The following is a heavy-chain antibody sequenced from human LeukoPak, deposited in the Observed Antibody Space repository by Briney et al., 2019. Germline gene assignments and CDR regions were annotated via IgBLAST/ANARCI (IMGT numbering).Heavy chain of an antibody. J-gene: IGHJ4*02. D-gene: IGHD5-24*01. Sequence: QSGGSLRLSCAASGNYWMHWVRQVPGKGLVWVSHINSDGSWTSYADSVKGRFTISRDNSKNTLFLQVKSLRVDDTAIYYCARGLDGFNYRFYFVSWGQGTLVTVSS. CDR1: GNYW. CDR3: ARGLDGFNYRFYFVS. CDR2: INSDGSWT. V-gene: IGHV3-74*01.